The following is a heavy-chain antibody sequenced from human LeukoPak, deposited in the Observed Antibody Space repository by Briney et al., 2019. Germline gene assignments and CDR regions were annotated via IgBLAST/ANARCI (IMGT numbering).Heavy chain of an antibody. V-gene: IGHV1-69*13. CDR3: ARSPYNWFDP. Sequence: GASVKVSCKASGGTSSSYAISWVRQAPGQGLEWMGGIIPIFGTANYAQKFQGRVTITADESTSTAYMELSSLRSEDTAVYYCARSPYNWFDPWGQGTLVTVSS. J-gene: IGHJ5*02. CDR2: IIPIFGTA. CDR1: GGTSSSYA.